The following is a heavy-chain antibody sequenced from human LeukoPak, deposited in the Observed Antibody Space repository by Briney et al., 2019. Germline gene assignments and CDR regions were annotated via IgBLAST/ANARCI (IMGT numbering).Heavy chain of an antibody. CDR2: LKQDGSEK. CDR3: ARDQKGDMITFGGVIVITPDY. Sequence: GGSLRLSCAASGFTFSSYWMSWVRQAPGKGLEWVANLKQDGSEKYYVDSVKGRFTISRDNAKNSLYLQMNSLRAEDTAVYYCARDQKGDMITFGGVIVITPDYWGQGTLVTVSS. D-gene: IGHD3-16*02. CDR1: GFTFSSYW. V-gene: IGHV3-7*01. J-gene: IGHJ4*02.